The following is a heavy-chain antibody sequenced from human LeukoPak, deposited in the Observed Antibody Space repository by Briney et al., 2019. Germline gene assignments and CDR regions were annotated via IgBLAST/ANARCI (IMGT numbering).Heavy chain of an antibody. Sequence: ASVKVSCKSSGYTFTDHFIHWVRQAPGQGLEWVGEINPYNGYTKYAWRLQGRVTMTRDTSISTAFMEVSGLTSDDTAVYYCARDYSLNDFDYWGQGTLVTVAS. CDR3: ARDYSLNDFDY. CDR2: INPYNGYT. CDR1: GYTFTDHF. V-gene: IGHV1-2*02. D-gene: IGHD1-1*01. J-gene: IGHJ4*02.